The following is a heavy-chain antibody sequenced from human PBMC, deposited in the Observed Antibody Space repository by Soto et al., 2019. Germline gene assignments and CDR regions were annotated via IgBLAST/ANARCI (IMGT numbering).Heavy chain of an antibody. V-gene: IGHV3-66*01. CDR2: IYSFFST. Sequence: GGSLRLSCAASGFTVSSNYMIWVRQAPVNGLEFVSVIYSFFSTYYSDSLKGRFTISIYNSKNTLYLQMNILRAEYMAVYYCARRALVPAARKHVGHFDYWGQGTLVTVSS. CDR1: GFTVSSNY. J-gene: IGHJ4*02. CDR3: ARRALVPAARKHVGHFDY. D-gene: IGHD2-2*01.